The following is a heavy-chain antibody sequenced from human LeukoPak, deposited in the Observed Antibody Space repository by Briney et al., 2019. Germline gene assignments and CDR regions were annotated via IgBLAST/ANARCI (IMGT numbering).Heavy chain of an antibody. CDR3: AKAPTPVVAATLFHH. Sequence: PGGSLRLSCAASGFTFSSYGMHWVRQAPGKGLEWVAFIRYDGSNKYYADSVKSRFTISRDNSKNTLYMQMNSLRAEDTAVYYCAKAPTPVVAATLFHHWGQGTLVTVS. CDR1: GFTFSSYG. D-gene: IGHD2-15*01. CDR2: IRYDGSNK. J-gene: IGHJ1*01. V-gene: IGHV3-30*02.